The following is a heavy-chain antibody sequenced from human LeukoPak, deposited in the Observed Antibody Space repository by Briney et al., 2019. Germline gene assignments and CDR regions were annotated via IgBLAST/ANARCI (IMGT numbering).Heavy chain of an antibody. CDR2: ISAYNGNT. CDR1: GYAFTSYG. V-gene: IGHV1-18*01. Sequence: VASVKVSCKASGYAFTSYGISWVRQAPGQGLEWMGWISAYNGNTNYAQKLQGRVTMTTDTSTSTAYMELRSLRSEDTAVYYCARDRGKYDSSGYPPHPFDYWGQGTLVTVSS. J-gene: IGHJ4*02. D-gene: IGHD3-22*01. CDR3: ARDRGKYDSSGYPPHPFDY.